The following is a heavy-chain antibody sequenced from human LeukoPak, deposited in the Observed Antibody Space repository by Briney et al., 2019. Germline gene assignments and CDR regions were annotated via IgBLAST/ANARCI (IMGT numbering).Heavy chain of an antibody. CDR3: ARVTANNYDILTGYYYYYYMDV. J-gene: IGHJ6*03. D-gene: IGHD3-9*01. CDR1: GYTFTSYD. CDR2: MNPNSGNT. V-gene: IGHV1-18*01. Sequence: ASVKVSCKASGYTFTSYDINWVRQATGQGLEWMGWMNPNSGNTNYAQKLQGRVTMTTDTSTSTAYMELRSLRSDDTAVYYCARVTANNYDILTGYYYYYYMDVWGKGTTVTISS.